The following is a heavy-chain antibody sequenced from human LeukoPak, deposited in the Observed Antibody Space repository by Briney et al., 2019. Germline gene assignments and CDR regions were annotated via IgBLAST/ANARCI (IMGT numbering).Heavy chain of an antibody. V-gene: IGHV3-74*01. CDR3: ARNSGSYRKIDY. CDR2: INSDGSST. Sequence: PGGSLRLSCAASGFTFSSYWMHWVRQAPGKGLGWVSRINSDGSSTSYADSVKGRFTISRDNAKNTLYLQMNSLRAEDTAVYYCARNSGSYRKIDYWGQGTLVTVSS. J-gene: IGHJ4*02. CDR1: GFTFSSYW. D-gene: IGHD1-26*01.